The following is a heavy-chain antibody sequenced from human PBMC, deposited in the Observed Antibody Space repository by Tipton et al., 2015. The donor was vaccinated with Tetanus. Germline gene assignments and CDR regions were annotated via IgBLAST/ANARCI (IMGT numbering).Heavy chain of an antibody. CDR2: SWYDGTDK. Sequence: SLRLSCAASGFIFSSYGIHWVRQAPGKGLEWVAVSWYDGTDKYYADSVKGRFTISRDNSKNALYLQMNSRRAEDTAVYYCAREADCSGGRCCSGDFDNWGQGTQVTVSS. D-gene: IGHD2-15*01. J-gene: IGHJ4*02. CDR1: GFIFSSYG. CDR3: AREADCSGGRCCSGDFDN. V-gene: IGHV3-33*01.